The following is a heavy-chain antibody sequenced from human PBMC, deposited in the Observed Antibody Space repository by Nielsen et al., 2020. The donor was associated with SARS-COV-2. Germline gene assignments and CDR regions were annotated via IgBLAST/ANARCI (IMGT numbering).Heavy chain of an antibody. V-gene: IGHV1-69*13. CDR1: GGTFSSYA. D-gene: IGHD6-19*01. J-gene: IGHJ4*02. CDR3: VRAARIAVAGTLGY. CDR2: IIPIFGTA. Sequence: SVKVSCKASGGTFSSYAISWVRQAPGQGLEWMGGIIPIFGTANYAQKFQGRVTITADESTSTAYMELSSLRSEDTAVYYCVRAARIAVAGTLGYWGQGTLVTVSS.